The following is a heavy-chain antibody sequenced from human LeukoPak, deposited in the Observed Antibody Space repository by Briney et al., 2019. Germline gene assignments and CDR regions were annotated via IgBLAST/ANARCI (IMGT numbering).Heavy chain of an antibody. CDR1: GGSISSYY. CDR3: AREGLYCSSTSCYRAEFDP. CDR2: IYTSGST. V-gene: IGHV4-4*07. Sequence: SETLSLTCTASGGSISSYYWSWIRQPAGKGLEWIGRIYTSGSTNYNPSRKSRVTMSVDTSKNQFSLKLSSVTAADTAVYYCAREGLYCSSTSCYRAEFDPWGQGTLVTVSS. D-gene: IGHD2-2*01. J-gene: IGHJ5*02.